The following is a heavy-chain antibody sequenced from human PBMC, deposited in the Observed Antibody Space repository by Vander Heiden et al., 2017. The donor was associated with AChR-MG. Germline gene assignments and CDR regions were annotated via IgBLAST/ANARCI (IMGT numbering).Heavy chain of an antibody. CDR3: VYRTTVTSIDY. D-gene: IGHD4-17*01. J-gene: IGHJ4*02. CDR2: IYWNDDK. CDR1: GFSLSTSGVC. Sequence: QITLKESGPTLVKPTQTLTLTCPFPGFSLSTSGVCVGWVRQPPGKALEWLSLIYWNDDKRYSPSLRSRLSITKDTSENQVVLTMTNMDPVDTATYYCVYRTTVTSIDYWGQGTLVTVSS. V-gene: IGHV2-5*01.